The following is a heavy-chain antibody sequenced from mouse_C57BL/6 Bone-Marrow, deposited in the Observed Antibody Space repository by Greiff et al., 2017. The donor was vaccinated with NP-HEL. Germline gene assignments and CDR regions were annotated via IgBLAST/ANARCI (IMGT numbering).Heavy chain of an antibody. Sequence: QVQLQQPGAELVQPGASVKLSCKASGYTFTSSWMHWVKQRPGQGLEWIGMIHPNSGSTNYNEKFKSKATLTVDKSSSTAYMQLSSLTSEDSAVYYCARAYDYDRGPFDYWGQGTTLTVSS. D-gene: IGHD2-4*01. V-gene: IGHV1-64*01. CDR2: IHPNSGST. CDR3: ARAYDYDRGPFDY. CDR1: GYTFTSSW. J-gene: IGHJ2*01.